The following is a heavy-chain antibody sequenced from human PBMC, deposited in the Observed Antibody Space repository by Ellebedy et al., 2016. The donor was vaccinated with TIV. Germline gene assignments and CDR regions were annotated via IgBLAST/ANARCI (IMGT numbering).Heavy chain of an antibody. CDR3: ARIGGGVSGTSFDV. Sequence: AASVKVSCKASGYTFTSYGISWVRQAPGRGLEWMGWLSSYNGNTKYAQKFQGRVTMTTGTSTRTTYMELRGLRSDDTALYYCARIGGGVSGTSFDVWGQGTIVTVSS. D-gene: IGHD3-16*01. J-gene: IGHJ3*01. V-gene: IGHV1-18*04. CDR2: LSSYNGNT. CDR1: GYTFTSYG.